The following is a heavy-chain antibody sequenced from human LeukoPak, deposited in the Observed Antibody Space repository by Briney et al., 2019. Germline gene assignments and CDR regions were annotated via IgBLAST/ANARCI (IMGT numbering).Heavy chain of an antibody. V-gene: IGHV4-31*03. D-gene: IGHD3-22*01. CDR1: GASFNSDDQY. Sequence: NPSETLSLTCTVSGASFNSDDQYWNWIRQSLGKGLEWIGSIHPSGMLYNNPSLESRVTMSRDTSKNQFSLNLNSVTAADTAVYFCSRGLDSRKLGYWGQGILVTVSS. CDR2: IHPSGML. J-gene: IGHJ4*02. CDR3: SRGLDSRKLGY.